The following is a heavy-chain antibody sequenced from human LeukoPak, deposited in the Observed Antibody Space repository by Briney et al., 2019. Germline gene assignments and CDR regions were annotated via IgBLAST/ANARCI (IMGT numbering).Heavy chain of an antibody. Sequence: TGGSLRLSCAASGFIVNSYAMSWVRQAPGKGLAWVSLIYSGGVTQYADSVKGRFTISRDNSKNTLYLQMNSLRDEDTAVYFCARDRAEGKTWVEFDPWGQGTLVTVSS. CDR1: GFIVNSYA. J-gene: IGHJ5*02. CDR3: ARDRAEGKTWVEFDP. V-gene: IGHV3-66*02. CDR2: IYSGGVT.